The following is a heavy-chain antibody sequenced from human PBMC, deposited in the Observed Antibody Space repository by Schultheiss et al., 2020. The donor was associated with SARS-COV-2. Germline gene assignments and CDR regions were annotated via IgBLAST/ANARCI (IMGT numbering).Heavy chain of an antibody. J-gene: IGHJ6*02. CDR3: ARARDIVLVGGMDV. D-gene: IGHD2-8*02. Sequence: GSLRLSCAASGFTFSSYGMHWVRQAPGKGLEWVAVIWYDGSNKYYADSVKGRFTISRDNSKNTLYLQMNSLRAEDTAVYYCARARDIVLVGGMDVWGQGTTVTVSS. V-gene: IGHV3-33*01. CDR2: IWYDGSNK. CDR1: GFTFSSYG.